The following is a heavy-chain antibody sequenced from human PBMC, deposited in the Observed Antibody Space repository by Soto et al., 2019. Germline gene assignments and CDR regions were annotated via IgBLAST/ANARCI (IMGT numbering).Heavy chain of an antibody. D-gene: IGHD2-2*01. V-gene: IGHV3-23*01. CDR3: AKVLFLGEYQLLDYYYYGMDV. Sequence: GGSLRLSCAASGFTFSSYAMSWVRQAPGKGLEWVSAISGSGGSTYYADSVKGRFTISRDNSKNTLYLQMNSLRAEDTAVYYCAKVLFLGEYQLLDYYYYGMDVWGQGTTVTVSS. CDR1: GFTFSSYA. CDR2: ISGSGGST. J-gene: IGHJ6*02.